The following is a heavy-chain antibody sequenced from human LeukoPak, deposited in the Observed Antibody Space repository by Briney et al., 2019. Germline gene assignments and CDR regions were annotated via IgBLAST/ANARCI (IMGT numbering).Heavy chain of an antibody. CDR1: GYTFTGYY. CDR3: AKPLTAFWSGYYYGN. CDR2: INPNSGGT. D-gene: IGHD3-3*01. J-gene: IGHJ4*02. V-gene: IGHV1-2*02. Sequence: GASVKVSCKASGYTFTGYYMHWVRQAPGQGLEWMGWINPNSGGTSYAQKFQGRVTMTRDTSISTAYMELNRLTSDDTAVYYCAKPLTAFWSGYYYGNWGQGTLVTVSS.